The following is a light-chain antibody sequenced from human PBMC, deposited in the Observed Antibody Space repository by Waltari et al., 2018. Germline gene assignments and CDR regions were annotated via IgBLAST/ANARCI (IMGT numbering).Light chain of an antibody. CDR2: GAS. Sequence: EIVLTQSPGTLSLSPGESATLSCRTSQSVTRALAWYQQKPGQAPRLLIYGASNRATGIPDRFSGSGYGTDCSLTISSLEPEDFAVYYCQHYLRLPVTFGQGTKVEVK. CDR1: QSVTRA. CDR3: QHYLRLPVT. J-gene: IGKJ1*01. V-gene: IGKV3-20*01.